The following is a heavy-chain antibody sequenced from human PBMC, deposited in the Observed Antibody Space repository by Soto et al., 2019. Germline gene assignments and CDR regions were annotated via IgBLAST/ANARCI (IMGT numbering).Heavy chain of an antibody. J-gene: IGHJ1*01. CDR2: ISGSGGST. CDR3: AKGRHYYEFQH. D-gene: IGHD3-22*01. Sequence: EVQLLESGGGLVQPGGSLRLSCAASGFTFSSYAMSWVRQAPGKGLEWVSAISGSGGSTYYADSVKGRFTISRDNSKNPLYLQMNSLRADDTAVYYCAKGRHYYEFQHWGQGTLVTVSS. CDR1: GFTFSSYA. V-gene: IGHV3-23*01.